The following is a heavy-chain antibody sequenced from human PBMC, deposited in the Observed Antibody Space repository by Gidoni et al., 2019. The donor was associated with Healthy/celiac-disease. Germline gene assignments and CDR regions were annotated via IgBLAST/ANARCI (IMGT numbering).Heavy chain of an antibody. D-gene: IGHD2-2*01. J-gene: IGHJ4*02. CDR2: INHSGST. CDR1: GGSFSGYY. CDR3: ARALDIVVVPAARGGFDY. Sequence: QVQLQQWGAGLLKPSETLSLTCAVYGGSFSGYYWSWIRQPPGKGLEWIGEINHSGSTNYNPSLKSRVTISVDTSKNQFSLKLSSVTAADTAVYYCARALDIVVVPAARGGFDYWGQGTLVTVSS. V-gene: IGHV4-34*01.